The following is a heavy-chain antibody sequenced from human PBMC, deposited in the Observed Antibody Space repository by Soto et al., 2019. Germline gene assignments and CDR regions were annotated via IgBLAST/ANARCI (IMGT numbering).Heavy chain of an antibody. Sequence: EVQLVESGGGLVQPGGSLRLSCAASGFTVSSNYMSWVRQAPGKGLEWVSVIYSGGSTYYADSVKGTFTISRDNSKNTLYLQMTSLRAEDTAVYYCARDGPMVREAARRAFDYWGQGTLVTVSS. CDR2: IYSGGST. D-gene: IGHD3-10*01. CDR1: GFTVSSNY. V-gene: IGHV3-66*01. CDR3: ARDGPMVREAARRAFDY. J-gene: IGHJ4*02.